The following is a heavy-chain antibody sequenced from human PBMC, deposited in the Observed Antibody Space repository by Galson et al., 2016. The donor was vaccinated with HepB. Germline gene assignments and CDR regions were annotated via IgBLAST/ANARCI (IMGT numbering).Heavy chain of an antibody. CDR3: SKALDGTFYFGN. Sequence: QSGAEVKKPGESLKISCKDSGYRFTNYWIGWVRQMPGKGLEWMGIMYVGPSITRYSPSFQGQVTMSADKTINTAYLQWSSLKASDTAIYYCSKALDGTFYFGNWGQGTLVTVSS. CDR1: GYRFTNYW. J-gene: IGHJ4*02. CDR2: MYVGPSIT. D-gene: IGHD2/OR15-2a*01. V-gene: IGHV5-51*01.